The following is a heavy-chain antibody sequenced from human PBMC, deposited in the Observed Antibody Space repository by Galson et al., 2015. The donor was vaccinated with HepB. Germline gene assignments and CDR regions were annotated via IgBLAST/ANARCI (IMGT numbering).Heavy chain of an antibody. Sequence: SLRLSCEASGFTFTAYAMSWVRQAPGKGLEWVSGITGSGDDSYYADSVKGRFTTSRDNSTNKLYLQLGSLRADDTAVYFCAKEGGVRTVAIGYYFDYWGQGTLVTVSS. CDR3: AKEGGVRTVAIGYYFDY. V-gene: IGHV3-23*01. J-gene: IGHJ4*02. CDR1: GFTFTAYA. CDR2: ITGSGDDS. D-gene: IGHD2-2*02.